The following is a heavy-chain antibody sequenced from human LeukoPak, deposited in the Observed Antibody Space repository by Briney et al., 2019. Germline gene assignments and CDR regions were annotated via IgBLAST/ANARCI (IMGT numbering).Heavy chain of an antibody. CDR1: GGTFSSYA. Sequence: GASVKLSCKASGGTFSSYAISWVRQAPGQGLEWMGRIIPIFGTANYAQKYQGRVTITTDESTSTAYMELSSLRSEDTAVYYCARVPELDAFDIWGQGTMVTVSS. CDR3: ARVPELDAFDI. J-gene: IGHJ3*02. D-gene: IGHD1-14*01. CDR2: IIPIFGTA. V-gene: IGHV1-69*05.